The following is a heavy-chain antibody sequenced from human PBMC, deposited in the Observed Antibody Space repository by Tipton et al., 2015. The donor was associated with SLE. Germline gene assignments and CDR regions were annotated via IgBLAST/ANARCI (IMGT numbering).Heavy chain of an antibody. Sequence: TLSLTCTVSGGSISSSSYYWSWIRQPPGKGLEWIGEINHSGSTNYNPSLKSRVTISVDTSKNQFSLKVSSVTAADTAVYYCARRDGYSSIWNWFDPWGQGTLVSVSS. CDR3: ARRDGYSSIWNWFDP. CDR1: GGSISSSSYY. J-gene: IGHJ5*02. V-gene: IGHV4-39*07. D-gene: IGHD6-13*01. CDR2: INHSGST.